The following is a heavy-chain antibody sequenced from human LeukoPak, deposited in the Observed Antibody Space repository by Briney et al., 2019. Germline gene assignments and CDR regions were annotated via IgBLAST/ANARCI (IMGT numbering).Heavy chain of an antibody. CDR3: ARAHGAFEI. CDR1: GFTFSHYW. J-gene: IGHJ3*02. Sequence: PGGSLRLSCVASGFTFSHYWMSWVRQAPGKGLEWVANIKEDGSDKYYVDSVKGRFTISRDNAKNSLFLQMKSLRAEDTAVYYCARAHGAFEIWGQGTTVTVSS. CDR2: IKEDGSDK. V-gene: IGHV3-7*01.